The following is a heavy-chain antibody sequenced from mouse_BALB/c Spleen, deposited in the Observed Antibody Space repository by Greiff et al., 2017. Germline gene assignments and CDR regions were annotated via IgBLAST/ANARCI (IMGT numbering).Heavy chain of an antibody. Sequence: EVQGVESGGDLVKPGGSLKLSCAASGFTFSSYGMSWVRQTPDKRLEWVATISSGGSYTYYPDSVKGRFTISRDNAKNTLYLQMSSLKSEDTAMYYCARLELTGSCFDYWGQGTTLTVSS. CDR3: ARLELTGSCFDY. D-gene: IGHD4-1*01. J-gene: IGHJ2*01. CDR2: ISSGGSYT. V-gene: IGHV5-6*01. CDR1: GFTFSSYG.